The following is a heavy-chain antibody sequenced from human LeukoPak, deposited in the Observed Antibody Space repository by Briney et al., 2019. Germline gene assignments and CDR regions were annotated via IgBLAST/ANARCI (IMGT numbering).Heavy chain of an antibody. CDR1: GYTFTNNF. CDR2: INPSGDNT. D-gene: IGHD5-12*01. CDR3: ARDNSVGDSAWWFDP. J-gene: IGHJ5*02. V-gene: IGHV1-46*01. Sequence: ASVKVSCKASGYTFTNNFMHWVRQAPGQGLEWMGIINPSGDNTWYAQKFQGRVTMTRDMATSTDYMDVSSLRSEDTAVYYCARDNSVGDSAWWFDPWGQGTLVTVSS.